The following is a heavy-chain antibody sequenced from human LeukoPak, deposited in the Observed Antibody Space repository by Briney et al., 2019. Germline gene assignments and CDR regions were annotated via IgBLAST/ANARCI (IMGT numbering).Heavy chain of an antibody. Sequence: GGSLRLSCAASGFTFSSYAMSWVRQAPGKGLEWVSAIRGSGDRTHYADSVKGRFTISRDNSKNTLYLQMSSLTAKDTAVYYCAKDRSIGTYYTFDSWGQGTLVTVSS. D-gene: IGHD1-26*01. J-gene: IGHJ4*02. CDR1: GFTFSSYA. CDR3: AKDRSIGTYYTFDS. CDR2: IRGSGDRT. V-gene: IGHV3-23*01.